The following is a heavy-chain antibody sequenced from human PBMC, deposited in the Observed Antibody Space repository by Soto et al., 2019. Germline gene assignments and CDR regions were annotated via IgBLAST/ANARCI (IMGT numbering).Heavy chain of an antibody. J-gene: IGHJ4*02. CDR2: ISPDGSQK. CDR1: GFTFSNHW. CDR3: VRAQGYYSFEY. Sequence: EVQLVESGGGLVQPGGSLRLSCAASGFTFSNHWMGWVRQAPGKGLEWVADISPDGSQKYYLDSVKGRFTISRDNAQTSLYLQMNGLGAEDTAGYFCVRAQGYYSFEYWGQGTLVTVSS. V-gene: IGHV3-7*01. D-gene: IGHD3-22*01.